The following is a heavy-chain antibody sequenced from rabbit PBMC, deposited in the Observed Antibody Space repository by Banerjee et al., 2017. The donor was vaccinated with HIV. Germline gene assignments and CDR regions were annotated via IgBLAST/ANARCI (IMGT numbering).Heavy chain of an antibody. D-gene: IGHD8-1*01. CDR2: INAITGKA. CDR3: ARDTGSSFSSYGMDL. J-gene: IGHJ6*01. CDR1: GFDFSHYG. Sequence: QEQVVESGGGLVQPGGSLTLSCKASGFDFSHYGVSWVRQAPGKGLEWIACINAITGKAVYANWAKGRSTFSKSSSTTVTLQMTSLTVADTATYFCARDTGSSFSSYGMDLWGQGTLVTVS. V-gene: IGHV1S45*01.